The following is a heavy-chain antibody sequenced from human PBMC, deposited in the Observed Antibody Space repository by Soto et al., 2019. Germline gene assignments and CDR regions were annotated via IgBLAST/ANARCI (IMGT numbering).Heavy chain of an antibody. CDR3: STSVYCSTTRCYYYYGLDV. Sequence: QVQLVQSGAEVKKPGSSVKVSCKVSGGTFSSHSINWVRQAPGQGPEWMGGIIPIFGTENYAQKFQGRVTITADESTSTAYTEPSSLTSEDTALYYCSTSVYCSTTRCYYYYGLDVWGQGTTVIVSS. V-gene: IGHV1-69*01. D-gene: IGHD2-2*01. CDR2: IIPIFGTE. J-gene: IGHJ6*02. CDR1: GGTFSSHS.